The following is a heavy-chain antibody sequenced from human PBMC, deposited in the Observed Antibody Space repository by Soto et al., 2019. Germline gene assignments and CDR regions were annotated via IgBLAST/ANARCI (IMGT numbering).Heavy chain of an antibody. V-gene: IGHV1-46*03. CDR2: INPSGGST. D-gene: IGHD3-10*01. J-gene: IGHJ5*02. CDR1: GYTFTSYY. CDR3: ARFLGPLTTWVGGWFDP. Sequence: ASVKVSCKASGYTFTSYYMHWVRQAPGQGLEWMGIINPSGGSTSYAQKFQGRVTMTRDTSTSTVYMELSSLRSEDTAVYYCARFLGPLTTWVGGWFDPWGQGTLVTVS.